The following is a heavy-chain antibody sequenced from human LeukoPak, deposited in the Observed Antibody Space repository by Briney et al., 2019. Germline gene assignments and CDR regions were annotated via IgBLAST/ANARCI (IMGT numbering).Heavy chain of an antibody. V-gene: IGHV4-30-2*01. CDR3: ARMDIVVVPAAISYMDV. CDR1: GGSISSGGYY. J-gene: IGHJ6*03. CDR2: IYHSGST. Sequence: SETLSLTCTVSGGSISSGGYYWSWIRQPPGKGLEWIGYIYHSGSTYYNPSLKSRVTISVDRSKNQFSLKLSSVTAADTAVYYCARMDIVVVPAAISYMDVWGKGTTVTVSS. D-gene: IGHD2-2*03.